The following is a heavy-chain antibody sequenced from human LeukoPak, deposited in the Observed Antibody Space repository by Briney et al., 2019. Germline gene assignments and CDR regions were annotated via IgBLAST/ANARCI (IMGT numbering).Heavy chain of an antibody. V-gene: IGHV4-61*01. CDR1: GGSVSSGSYY. D-gene: IGHD2-2*02. CDR2: IYYSGST. J-gene: IGHJ6*02. Sequence: SETLSLTCTVSGGSVSSGSYYWSWIRQPPGKGLEWIGYIYYSGSTNYNPSLKSRVTISVDTSKNQFSLKLSSVTAADTAVYYCASRSIAYCSSTSCYKAHYYYYGMDVWGQGTTVTVSS. CDR3: ASRSIAYCSSTSCYKAHYYYYGMDV.